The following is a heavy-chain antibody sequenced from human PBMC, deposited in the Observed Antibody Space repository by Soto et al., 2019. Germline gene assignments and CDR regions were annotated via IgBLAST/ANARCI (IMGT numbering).Heavy chain of an antibody. Sequence: GSLRLSCAASGFAVSSNYMTWVRQAQGKGMEWDSVIHSGGDTHYADSVRGIFTISRDNSKNTLYLQMNSLRAEDTAVYYCARSRTGTTYGGMDVWGQGTTVTVSS. CDR2: IHSGGDT. V-gene: IGHV3-66*01. CDR3: ARSRTGTTYGGMDV. D-gene: IGHD1-7*01. J-gene: IGHJ6*02. CDR1: GFAVSSNY.